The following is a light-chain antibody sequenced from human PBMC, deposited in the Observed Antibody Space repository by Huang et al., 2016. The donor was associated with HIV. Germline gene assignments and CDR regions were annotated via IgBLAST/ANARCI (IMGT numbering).Light chain of an antibody. CDR1: QSISNY. V-gene: IGKV1-39*01. Sequence: DIQMTQSPSSLSASVGDRVIITCRASQSISNYLNWYQHKPKKAPRRLIYAGSSLQSGVTSRFSGSGSKTTFTLTISSLQPEDCATYYCQQTYNTPRRTFGGGTRVDMK. CDR2: AGS. CDR3: QQTYNTPRRT. J-gene: IGKJ4*01.